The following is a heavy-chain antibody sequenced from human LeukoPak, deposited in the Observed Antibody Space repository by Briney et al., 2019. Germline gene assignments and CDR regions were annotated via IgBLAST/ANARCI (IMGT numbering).Heavy chain of an antibody. CDR3: ARGGVVPAATNWFDP. CDR2: IYYSGNT. Sequence: SETLSLTCTVSGGSISSYYWSWIRQPPGKGLEWIGYIYYSGNTNYNPSLKSRVTISVDTSKNQFSLKLSSVTAADTAVYYCARGGVVPAATNWFDPWGQGTLVTVSS. J-gene: IGHJ5*02. V-gene: IGHV4-59*01. CDR1: GGSISSYY. D-gene: IGHD2-2*01.